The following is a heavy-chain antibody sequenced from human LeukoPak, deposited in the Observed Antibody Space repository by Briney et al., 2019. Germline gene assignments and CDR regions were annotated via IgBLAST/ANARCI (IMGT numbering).Heavy chain of an antibody. J-gene: IGHJ5*02. CDR3: AKERNRSVVAATLNWFDP. D-gene: IGHD2-15*01. Sequence: GGSLRLSCAASGFTFSSYAMSWVRQAPGKGLEWVSAISGSGGSTYYADSVKGRFTISRDNSKNTLYLQMNSLRAEDTAVYYCAKERNRSVVAATLNWFDPWGQGTLVTVSS. V-gene: IGHV3-23*01. CDR2: ISGSGGST. CDR1: GFTFSSYA.